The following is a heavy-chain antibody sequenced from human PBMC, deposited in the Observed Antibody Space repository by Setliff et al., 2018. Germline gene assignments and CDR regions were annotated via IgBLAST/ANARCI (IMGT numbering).Heavy chain of an antibody. CDR2: IIPPSDIT. CDR3: VRGSGPWVVVAIPFDR. D-gene: IGHD2-2*02. Sequence: VASVKVSCKVSGGAFTSHGVSWVRQAPGQGLEWMGGIIPPSDITSYAQTLQGRVTITADKSTNTVNMELSSLRSDDTAVYYCVRGSGPWVVVAIPFDRWGQGTLVTVSS. J-gene: IGHJ4*02. CDR1: GGAFTSHG. V-gene: IGHV1-69*10.